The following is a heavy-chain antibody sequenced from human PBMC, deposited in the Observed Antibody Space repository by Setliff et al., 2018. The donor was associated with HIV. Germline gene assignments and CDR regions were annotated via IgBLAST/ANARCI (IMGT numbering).Heavy chain of an antibody. Sequence: SETLSLTCTVSGAPISSGTYYWSWIRQFPGKGLEWIGYISNSGITNYNPSLKSRVSISLDKSKKQFSLRLSSVTAADTAEYYCARRDSSTWYGIFDNWGQGTLVTVSS. CDR2: ISNSGIT. J-gene: IGHJ4*02. V-gene: IGHV4-61*05. CDR1: GAPISSGTYY. CDR3: ARRDSSTWYGIFDN. D-gene: IGHD2-2*01.